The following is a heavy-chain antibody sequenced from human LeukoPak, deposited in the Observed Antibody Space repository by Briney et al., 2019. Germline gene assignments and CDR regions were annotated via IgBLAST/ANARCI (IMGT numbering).Heavy chain of an antibody. CDR1: GFTFRSYS. CDR2: ITSGSSPI. J-gene: IGHJ3*02. V-gene: IGHV3-48*01. D-gene: IGHD3-10*01. Sequence: PGGSLRLSCAASGFTFRSYSMNWVRQAPGKGLEWVSYITSGSSPIYYADSVKGRFTISSDNAKNSLYLQMNSLRAEDTAVYYCARDKLTGNAFDIWGQGTMVTVSS. CDR3: ARDKLTGNAFDI.